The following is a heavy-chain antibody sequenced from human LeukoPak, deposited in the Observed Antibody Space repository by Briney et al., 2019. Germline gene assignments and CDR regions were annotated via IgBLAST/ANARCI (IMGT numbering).Heavy chain of an antibody. Sequence: PSETLSLTCAVSGNSISSGYYWGWIRPPPGKGLEWIGYIYYSGSTNYNPSLKSRVTISVDTSKNQFSQKLSSVTAADTAVYYCASTTVVSENDAFDIWGQGTMVTVSS. J-gene: IGHJ3*02. V-gene: IGHV4-61*01. CDR1: GNSISSGYY. CDR3: ASTTVVSENDAFDI. CDR2: IYYSGST. D-gene: IGHD4-23*01.